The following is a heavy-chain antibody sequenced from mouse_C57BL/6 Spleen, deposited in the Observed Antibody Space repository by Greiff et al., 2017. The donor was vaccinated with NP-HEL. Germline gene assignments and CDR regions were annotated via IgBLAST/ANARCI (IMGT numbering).Heavy chain of an antibody. V-gene: IGHV3-6*01. CDR2: ISYDGSN. D-gene: IGHD1-3*01. CDR3: ASKALVAMDY. Sequence: EVHLVESGPGLVKPSQSLSLTCSVTGYSITSGYYWNWIRQFPGNKLEWMGYISYDGSNNYNPSLKIRIPITRDTSKNQFFRKLNSVTTEDTATYYCASKALVAMDYWGQGTSVTVSS. J-gene: IGHJ4*01. CDR1: GYSITSGYY.